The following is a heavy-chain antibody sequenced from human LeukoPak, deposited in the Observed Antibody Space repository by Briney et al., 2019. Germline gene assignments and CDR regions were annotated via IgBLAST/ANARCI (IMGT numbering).Heavy chain of an antibody. Sequence: GGSLRLSCAASGFTFSSYAMSWVRQAPGKGLQWVSYISDSGAAMYYADSVKGRFTISRDNAKNSLYLQMNSLRDGDTAVYYCARDSTNSFDYWGQGALVTVSS. CDR2: ISDSGAAM. CDR3: ARDSTNSFDY. CDR1: GFTFSSYA. V-gene: IGHV3-48*02. J-gene: IGHJ4*02.